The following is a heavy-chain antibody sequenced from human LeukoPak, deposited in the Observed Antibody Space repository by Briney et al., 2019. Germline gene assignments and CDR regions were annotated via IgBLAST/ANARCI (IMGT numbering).Heavy chain of an antibody. D-gene: IGHD5/OR15-5a*01. CDR3: ARDPGSSAFDY. CDR1: GSTFTNYW. J-gene: IGHJ4*02. V-gene: IGHV3-7*01. Sequence: PGGSLRLSCAASGSTFTNYWMTWVRQAPGKGLEFVANINQDESVKNYVDSVKGRFTISRDNAENSLHLQMNSLRVEDTAVYYCARDPGSSAFDYWGQGTLVTVSS. CDR2: INQDESVK.